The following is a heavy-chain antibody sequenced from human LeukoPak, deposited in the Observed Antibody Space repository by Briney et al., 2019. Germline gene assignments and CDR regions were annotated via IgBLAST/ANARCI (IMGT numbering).Heavy chain of an antibody. D-gene: IGHD3-22*01. Sequence: GGSLSPSCAASGFTFSNSAMSWVRQAPGKGLEWVSTIGVGGSSTYYADSVKGRFTISRDNSKNTLYLQMNSLRAEDTAVYYCAKDGGGYYDSRGYPLWGQGTLVTISS. CDR3: AKDGGGYYDSRGYPL. J-gene: IGHJ1*01. CDR2: IGVGGSST. V-gene: IGHV3-23*01. CDR1: GFTFSNSA.